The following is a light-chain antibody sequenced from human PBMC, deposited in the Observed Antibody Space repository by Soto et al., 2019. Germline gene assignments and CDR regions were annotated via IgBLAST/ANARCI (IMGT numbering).Light chain of an antibody. CDR2: EVS. V-gene: IGLV2-8*01. CDR3: CSYAGSDNDV. J-gene: IGLJ1*01. Sequence: QSALTQPPSASGPPGQSVTISCTGTSSDVGSYNYVSWYQQHPGKAPKLIIFEVSQRPSGVPDRFSGSRSCNTASLTVSGLQAEDEADYYCCSYAGSDNDVFGTGTKLTVL. CDR1: SSDVGSYNY.